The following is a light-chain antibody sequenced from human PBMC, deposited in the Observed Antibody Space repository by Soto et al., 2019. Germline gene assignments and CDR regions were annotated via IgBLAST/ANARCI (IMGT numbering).Light chain of an antibody. CDR2: DVS. Sequence: QSVLTQPRSVSGSPGQSVTISCTGTSSDVGGYNYVSWYQQHPGKAPKLMICDVSKRPSGVPDRFSGSKSGNTASLTISGLQDEDEADYYCCSYAGSYTVVFGGGTKLTVL. V-gene: IGLV2-11*01. J-gene: IGLJ2*01. CDR1: SSDVGGYNY. CDR3: CSYAGSYTVV.